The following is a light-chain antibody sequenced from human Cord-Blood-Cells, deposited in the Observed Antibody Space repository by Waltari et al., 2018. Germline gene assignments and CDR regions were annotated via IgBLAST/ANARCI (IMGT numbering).Light chain of an antibody. V-gene: IGKV3-15*01. Sequence: EIVMTQSPATLSVSPGERATLSCRASQSVSSNLAWYQQKPGQAPRLLIYGASTRATGIPARFSGSGSGTEFTLTISSLQSEDLAVYYCQQYNNWPIFTFGPGTKVDIK. J-gene: IGKJ3*01. CDR1: QSVSSN. CDR3: QQYNNWPIFT. CDR2: GAS.